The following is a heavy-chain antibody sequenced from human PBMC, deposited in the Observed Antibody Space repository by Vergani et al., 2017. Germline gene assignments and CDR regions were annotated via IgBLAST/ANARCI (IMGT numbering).Heavy chain of an antibody. CDR1: GFTFDDYA. CDR2: ISWNSGSI. J-gene: IGHJ4*02. CDR3: ARHGRYCSSTSCYARRDFDY. V-gene: IGHV3-9*01. Sequence: EVQLVESGGGLVQPGRSLRLSCAASGFTFDDYAMHWVRQAPGKGLEWVSGISWNSGSIGYADSVKGRFTISADKSISTAYLQWSSLKASDTAMYYCARHGRYCSSTSCYARRDFDYWGQGTLVTVSS. D-gene: IGHD2-2*01.